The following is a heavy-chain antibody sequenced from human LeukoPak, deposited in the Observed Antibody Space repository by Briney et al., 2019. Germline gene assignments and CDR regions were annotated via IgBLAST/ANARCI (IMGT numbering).Heavy chain of an antibody. Sequence: ASVKVSCKASGYTFTSYAMHWVRQAPRQRLEWMGWINAGNGNTKYSQKFQGRVTITRDTSASTAYMELSSLRSEDTAVYYCARAGGSCSSTSCYALFDYWGQGTLVTVSS. CDR2: INAGNGNT. V-gene: IGHV1-3*01. CDR3: ARAGGSCSSTSCYALFDY. CDR1: GYTFTSYA. J-gene: IGHJ4*02. D-gene: IGHD2-2*01.